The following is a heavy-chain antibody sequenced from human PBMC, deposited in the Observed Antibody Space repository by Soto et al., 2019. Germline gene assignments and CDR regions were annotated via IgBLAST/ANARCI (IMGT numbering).Heavy chain of an antibody. D-gene: IGHD2-15*01. CDR1: GFTLRTNG. V-gene: IGHV3-23*01. J-gene: IGHJ4*02. CDR2: ILGSGGDT. Sequence: PGGSLRLSXAATGFTLRTNGMSWFRQAPGKGLEWVSSILGSGGDTYCADSLKGRFTISRDNSKNTLYLQLNSLGAEDTALYYCAGHGGYSYLGQGTLVTVSS. CDR3: AGHGGYSY.